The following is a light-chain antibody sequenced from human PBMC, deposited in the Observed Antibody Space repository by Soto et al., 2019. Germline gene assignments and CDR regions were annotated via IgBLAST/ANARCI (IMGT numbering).Light chain of an antibody. Sequence: QCVLTQPPSASGSPVRAVAISCTGTSSDVGGYDFVSWYQQHPGKAPRLVIYEVTKRPSGIADRFSGSKSGNTASLTVSGLQAEDEADYYCSSYAGNRHFYVFGTGTKVTVL. CDR1: SSDVGGYDF. J-gene: IGLJ1*01. V-gene: IGLV2-8*01. CDR3: SSYAGNRHFYV. CDR2: EVT.